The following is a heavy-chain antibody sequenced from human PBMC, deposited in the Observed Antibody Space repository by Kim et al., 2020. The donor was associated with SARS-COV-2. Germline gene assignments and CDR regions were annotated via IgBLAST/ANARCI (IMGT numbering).Heavy chain of an antibody. D-gene: IGHD1-26*01. CDR1: GFTFSSYE. CDR2: ISSSGSTI. J-gene: IGHJ4*02. CDR3: ARVTGELSGGRYDYFDY. Sequence: GGSLRLSCAASGFTFSSYEMNWVRQAPGKGLEWVSYISSSGSTIYYADSVKGRFTISRDNAKNSLYLQMNSLRAEDTAVYYCARVTGELSGGRYDYFDYWGQGTLGTVSS. V-gene: IGHV3-48*03.